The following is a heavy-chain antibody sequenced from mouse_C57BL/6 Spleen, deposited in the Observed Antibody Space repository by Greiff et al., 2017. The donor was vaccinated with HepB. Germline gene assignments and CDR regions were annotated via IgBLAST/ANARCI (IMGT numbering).Heavy chain of an antibody. CDR2: ISDGGSYT. CDR1: GFTFSSYA. J-gene: IGHJ2*01. Sequence: EVKLVESGGGLVKPGGSLKLSCAASGFTFSSYAMSWVRQTPEQRLEWVATISDGGSYTYYPDNVKGRFTISRDNAKNNLYLQMSHLKSEDTAMYYCAREFDPYYFDYWGQGTTLTVSS. V-gene: IGHV5-4*01. CDR3: AREFDPYYFDY.